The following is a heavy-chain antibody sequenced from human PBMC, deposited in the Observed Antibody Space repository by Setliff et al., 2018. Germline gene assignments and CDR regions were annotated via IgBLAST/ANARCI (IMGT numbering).Heavy chain of an antibody. D-gene: IGHD3-22*01. CDR3: ARGTFDTSGYFPYPIGY. CDR2: VYASGVT. V-gene: IGHV4-4*07. Sequence: PSETLSLTCTVSGGSITSFYWSWIRQPAGKGLEWIGRVYASGVTKYNPSLKSRVTISLDTSKNQFSLNLSSVTAADTAVYYCARGTFDTSGYFPYPIGYWGQGTLVTVSS. J-gene: IGHJ4*02. CDR1: GGSITSFY.